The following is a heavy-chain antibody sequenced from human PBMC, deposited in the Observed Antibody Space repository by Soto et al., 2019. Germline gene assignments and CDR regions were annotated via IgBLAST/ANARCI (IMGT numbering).Heavy chain of an antibody. CDR3: ARAQKWRQLSLNVFDL. V-gene: IGHV3-74*01. CDR2: ITGACDGT. D-gene: IGHD5-18*01. J-gene: IGHJ3*01. Sequence: PGGSLRLSCVASGFTIENSVMHWVRQTPGKGLMSVSRITGACDGTLYADSVQGRFTISRDNAKNTVYLHMTGLRVEETAVYYCARAQKWRQLSLNVFDLWGQGTTVTVSS. CDR1: GFTIENSV.